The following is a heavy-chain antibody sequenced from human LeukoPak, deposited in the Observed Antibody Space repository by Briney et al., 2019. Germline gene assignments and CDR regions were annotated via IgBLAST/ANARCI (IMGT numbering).Heavy chain of an antibody. Sequence: ASVKVSCKVSGYTFTDYYMHWVQQAPGKGLEWMVLVDPEDGETIYAEKFQGRVTITADTSTDTAYMELSSLRSEDTAVYYCATLAKVYCSGGSCYTSPKIDYWGQGTLVTVSS. D-gene: IGHD2-15*01. CDR1: GYTFTDYY. CDR3: ATLAKVYCSGGSCYTSPKIDY. CDR2: VDPEDGET. V-gene: IGHV1-69-2*01. J-gene: IGHJ4*02.